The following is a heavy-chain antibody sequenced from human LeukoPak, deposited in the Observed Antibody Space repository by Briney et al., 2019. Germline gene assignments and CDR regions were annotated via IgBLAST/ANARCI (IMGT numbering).Heavy chain of an antibody. Sequence: PGVSLRLSCAASGFIFSLYCMHWVRQAPGKGPMWVSRICPDGTGISYADSVKARFTTSRDNAKNTVYLQMNGLREEDTAVYYCVRDFQSADYWGQGTLVTVSS. V-gene: IGHV3-74*01. J-gene: IGHJ4*02. CDR1: GFIFSLYC. CDR2: ICPDGTGI. CDR3: VRDFQSADY.